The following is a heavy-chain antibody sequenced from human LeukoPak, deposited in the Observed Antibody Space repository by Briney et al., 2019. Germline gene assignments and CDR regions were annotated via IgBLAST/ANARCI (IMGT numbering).Heavy chain of an antibody. D-gene: IGHD4-11*01. CDR2: INHSGST. V-gene: IGHV4-34*01. CDR1: GGSFSGYY. J-gene: IGHJ4*02. CDR3: ATRNHSNRPGNADY. Sequence: KTSETLSLTCAVYGGSFSGYYWSWIRQPPGKGLEWIGEINHSGSTNYNPSLKSRVTISVDTSKNQFSLKLSSVTAADTAVYYCATRNHSNRPGNADYWGQGTLVTVSS.